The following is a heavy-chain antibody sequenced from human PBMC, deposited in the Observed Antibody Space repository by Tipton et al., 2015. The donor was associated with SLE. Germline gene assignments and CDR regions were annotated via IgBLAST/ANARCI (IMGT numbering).Heavy chain of an antibody. CDR3: ARISAAAGTDY. D-gene: IGHD6-13*01. CDR2: FYYSGST. J-gene: IGHJ4*02. Sequence: TLSLTCTVSGGSISSSTYYWGWIRQPPGKGLEWIGSFYYSGSTYYNPSLKSRVTISVDTSKNQFSLKLSSVTAADTAVYYCARISAAAGTDYWGQGTLVTVSS. CDR1: GGSISSSTYY. V-gene: IGHV4-39*01.